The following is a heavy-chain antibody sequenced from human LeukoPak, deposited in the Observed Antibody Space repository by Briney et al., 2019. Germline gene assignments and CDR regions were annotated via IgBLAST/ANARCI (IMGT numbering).Heavy chain of an antibody. D-gene: IGHD6-19*01. J-gene: IGHJ5*02. CDR2: IYYRGST. CDR3: ASGPSGAVAYNWFDA. V-gene: IGHV4-59*13. CDR1: VGSISMYY. Sequence: PSETLCLTCTVAVGSISMYYWIWRLQPPGKVLQWIRYIYYRGSTNYNPSLKSRLTISLYTSNNQFSLKLSSVTDAATAVYYCASGPSGAVAYNWFDAWGQGTLVTVSS.